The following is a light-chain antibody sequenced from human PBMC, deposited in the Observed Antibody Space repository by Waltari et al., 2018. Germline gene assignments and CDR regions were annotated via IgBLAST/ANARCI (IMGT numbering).Light chain of an antibody. CDR2: EGN. J-gene: IGLJ3*02. CDR3: CSFAGSTTWV. Sequence: QSALTQPASVSGSPGQSITISCTGTSSDVGGYNLVSWYQQHPGKAPKLIIYEGNKWPSGASHRFSGSKSGNTASLTISGLQAEDEADYYCCSFAGSTTWVFGGGTTLTVL. CDR1: SSDVGGYNL. V-gene: IGLV2-23*01.